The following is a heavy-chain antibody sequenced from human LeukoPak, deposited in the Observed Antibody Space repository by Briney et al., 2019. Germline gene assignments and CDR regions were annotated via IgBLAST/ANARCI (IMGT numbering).Heavy chain of an antibody. D-gene: IGHD6-13*01. J-gene: IGHJ4*02. Sequence: AGGSLRLSCAASGFSFSSYAMSWVRQAPGMGLEWVSAISASGGSTYYADSVKGRFTISRDNSKSTLYLQMNTLRAEDTAVYYCAKRIPAAGVYFDYGGQGTLVTVSS. V-gene: IGHV3-23*01. CDR3: AKRIPAAGVYFDY. CDR1: GFSFSSYA. CDR2: ISASGGST.